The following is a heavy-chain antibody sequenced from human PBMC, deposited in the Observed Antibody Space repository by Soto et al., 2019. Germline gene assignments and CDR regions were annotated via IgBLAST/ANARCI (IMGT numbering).Heavy chain of an antibody. J-gene: IGHJ6*02. CDR3: AIRIEDRSFSFGGRYGIDV. CDR1: GNTFTTYA. D-gene: IGHD6-6*01. Sequence: QVQLVQSGAEVKLPGASVKVSCKASGNTFTTYAVHWVRQARGQRLEWMGWINAGNINTKYSQKCQGRVTITGDTSASTAYMELSSVTSEDTAVYYCAIRIEDRSFSFGGRYGIDVWGQGSTVTVFS. V-gene: IGHV1-3*01. CDR2: INAGNINT.